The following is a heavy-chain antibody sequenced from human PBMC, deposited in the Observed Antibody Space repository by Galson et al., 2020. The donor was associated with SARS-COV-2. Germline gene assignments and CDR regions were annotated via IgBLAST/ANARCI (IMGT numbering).Heavy chain of an antibody. Sequence: SETLSLTCSVSGGSIRSRSYYWGWIRQPPGKGLEWIASVLSTGSTAYNTSLKGRVTISVDTSKNQLSLRVTSVTAADAAVYYCARRGDTVAWFYWGQGALVTVSS. D-gene: IGHD3-3*01. CDR1: GGSIRSRSYY. J-gene: IGHJ4*02. CDR3: ARRGDTVAWFY. CDR2: VLSTGST. V-gene: IGHV4-39*01.